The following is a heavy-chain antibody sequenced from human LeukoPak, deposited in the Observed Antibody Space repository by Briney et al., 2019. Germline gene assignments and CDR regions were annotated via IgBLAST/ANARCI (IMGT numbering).Heavy chain of an antibody. CDR2: IYYSGST. CDR1: GGSISSGDYY. D-gene: IGHD1-26*01. V-gene: IGHV4-30-4*01. CDR3: ARERSGSYSGFDY. J-gene: IGHJ4*02. Sequence: SQTLSLTCTVSGGSISSGDYYWSWIRQPPGKGLDWIGYIYYSGSTYYNPSLKSRITISVDTSKNQFSLKLSSVTAADTAVYYCARERSGSYSGFDYWGQGTLVTVSS.